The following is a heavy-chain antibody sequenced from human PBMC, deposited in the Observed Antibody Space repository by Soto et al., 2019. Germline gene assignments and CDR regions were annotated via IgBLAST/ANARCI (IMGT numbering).Heavy chain of an antibody. V-gene: IGHV4-34*01. CDR2: INHSGST. D-gene: IGHD3-10*01. J-gene: IGHJ1*01. Sequence: QVQLQQWGAGLLKPSEILSLSCAVYGGSFSGYYWSWIRQPPGKGLVWIGEINHSGSTNYNPSLKSRVTISVDTSKNQFSLKLSFVTAADTAVYYCARGGAYYGSGSTGYFQHWGQGTLVTVSS. CDR1: GGSFSGYY. CDR3: ARGGAYYGSGSTGYFQH.